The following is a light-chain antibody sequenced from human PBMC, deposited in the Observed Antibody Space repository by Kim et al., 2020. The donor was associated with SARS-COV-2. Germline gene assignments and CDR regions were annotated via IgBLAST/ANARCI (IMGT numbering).Light chain of an antibody. Sequence: DFQMTQSPSPLSASVGDRVTIACRASQSVGSWVAWYQQKPGKAPKLLIYEASTLQSGVPSRFSGSGSATEFTLTISRLQPDDFATYYCQQYHTYPVTFGQGTKLEI. CDR3: QQYHTYPVT. J-gene: IGKJ2*01. V-gene: IGKV1-5*03. CDR2: EAS. CDR1: QSVGSW.